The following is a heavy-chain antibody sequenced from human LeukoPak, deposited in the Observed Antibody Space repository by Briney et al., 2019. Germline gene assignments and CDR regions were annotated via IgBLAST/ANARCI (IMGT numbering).Heavy chain of an antibody. J-gene: IGHJ5*02. Sequence: PGRSLRLSCAASGFIFDDYGMHWVRQAPGKGLKWVAGINWNSDLMGYADSVKGRFTISRDNAKNSLYLQMKSLRVEDTALYYCAKADRSSSFGGRLDPWGQGTLVTVPS. V-gene: IGHV3-9*01. CDR2: INWNSDLM. CDR3: AKADRSSSFGGRLDP. D-gene: IGHD6-6*01. CDR1: GFIFDDYG.